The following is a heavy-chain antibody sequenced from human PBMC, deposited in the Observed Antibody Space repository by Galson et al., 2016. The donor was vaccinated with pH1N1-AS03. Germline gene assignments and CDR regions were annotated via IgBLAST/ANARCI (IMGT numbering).Heavy chain of an antibody. CDR1: GFTFGAFW. V-gene: IGHV3-7*01. Sequence: SLRLSCAASGFTFGAFWMSWVRQAPGKGLEWVANIKEDGNDQHYVASVKGRFTISRDNAKKSLFLQMNSLTADDTAVYYCARDLRSDFGNSFVAGVQFGRYWGQGTLVTVSS. CDR2: IKEDGNDQ. J-gene: IGHJ4*02. CDR3: ARDLRSDFGNSFVAGVQFGRY. D-gene: IGHD3-10*01.